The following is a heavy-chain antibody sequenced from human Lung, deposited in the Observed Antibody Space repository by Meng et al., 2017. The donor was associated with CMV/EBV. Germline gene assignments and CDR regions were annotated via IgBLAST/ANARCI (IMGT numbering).Heavy chain of an antibody. J-gene: IGHJ4*02. D-gene: IGHD1-26*01. Sequence: AEVQGSGPGLGKPSGALSLTCGVSGVSISSNIRWTWVRQPPGKGLEWIGDIDDSGSTNYNPSLNSRISISLDKSKNHFSLKVNSVTAADTAVYYCARGKQDAWELLAYWGQGALVTVSS. V-gene: IGHV4-4*02. CDR2: IDDSGST. CDR3: ARGKQDAWELLAY. CDR1: GVSISSNIR.